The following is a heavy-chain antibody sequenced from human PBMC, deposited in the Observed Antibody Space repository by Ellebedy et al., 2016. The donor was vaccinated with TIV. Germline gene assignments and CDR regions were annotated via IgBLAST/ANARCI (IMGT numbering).Heavy chain of an antibody. Sequence: SETLSLXXTVSGGSFSSYYWSWIRQAPGKGLEWIGYAYYAGTLKYNPSLKSRVTMSLDTSKNQFSLKLSSVTAADTAVYYCARKGQWFGELFFNTWGQGKLVIVSS. V-gene: IGHV4-59*01. CDR1: GGSFSSYY. J-gene: IGHJ5*02. CDR2: AYYAGTL. CDR3: ARKGQWFGELFFNT. D-gene: IGHD3-10*01.